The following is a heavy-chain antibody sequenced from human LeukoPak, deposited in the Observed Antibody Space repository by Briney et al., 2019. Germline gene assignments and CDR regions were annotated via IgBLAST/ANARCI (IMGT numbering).Heavy chain of an antibody. Sequence: PGGSLGLSCAASGFTFSSYSMNWVRQAPGKGLEWVSSISSSSSYIYYADSVKGRFTISRDNAKNLLYLQMNSLRAEDTAVYYCARMATTKEYYWGQGTLVTVSS. V-gene: IGHV3-21*01. CDR3: ARMATTKEYY. J-gene: IGHJ4*02. CDR1: GFTFSSYS. D-gene: IGHD5-24*01. CDR2: ISSSSSYI.